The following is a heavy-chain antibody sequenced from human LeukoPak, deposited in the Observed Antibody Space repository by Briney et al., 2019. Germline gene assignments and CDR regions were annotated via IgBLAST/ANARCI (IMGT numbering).Heavy chain of an antibody. J-gene: IGHJ1*01. CDR2: INTDGRTT. CDR1: GFTFSSYW. D-gene: IGHD6-25*01. CDR3: VRGSPAAV. V-gene: IGHV3-74*01. Sequence: GGSLRLSCAASGFTFSSYWMHWVRQAPGKRLVWGSRINTDGRTTNSTDSVKGRFTLSRENAENTLYVKIDSLRAEDTAVYYCVRGSPAAVWGQGALVTVSS.